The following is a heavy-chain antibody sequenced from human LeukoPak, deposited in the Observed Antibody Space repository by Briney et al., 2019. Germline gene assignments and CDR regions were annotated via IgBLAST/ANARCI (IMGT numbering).Heavy chain of an antibody. V-gene: IGHV4-39*07. Sequence: SETLSLTCTVSGGSISSSSYYWVWIRQPPGKGLEWIVSIYYSGSTYYNPSLKSRVTISVDTSKNQFSLKLSSVTAADTAVYNCARAGPYCSSTSCQLFDIWGQGTMVTVSS. CDR3: ARAGPYCSSTSCQLFDI. D-gene: IGHD2-2*01. CDR2: IYYSGST. CDR1: GGSISSSSYY. J-gene: IGHJ3*02.